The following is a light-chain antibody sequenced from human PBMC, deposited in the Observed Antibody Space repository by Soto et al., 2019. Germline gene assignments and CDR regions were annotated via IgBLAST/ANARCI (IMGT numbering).Light chain of an antibody. CDR1: QSVSSY. Sequence: EIVLTQSPATLSLSPGERATLSCRASQSVSSYLAWYQQKPGQAPRLLIYDASNRATGIPARFSGSGSGTDFTLTISSLEPEDFAVYYCQQYGGSPETFGQGTKVDI. CDR2: DAS. V-gene: IGKV3-11*01. CDR3: QQYGGSPET. J-gene: IGKJ1*01.